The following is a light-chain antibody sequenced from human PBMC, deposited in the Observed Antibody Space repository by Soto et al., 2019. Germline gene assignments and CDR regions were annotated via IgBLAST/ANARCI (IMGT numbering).Light chain of an antibody. CDR3: QQRGNWPVT. Sequence: EIVLTQSPGTLSLSPGERATLSCRASQSVSSTYLGWYQQKPGQAPRLLIYGASSRATGIPDRFSGSGSGTDFTLTISRLEPEDFAVYYCQQRGNWPVTFGGGTKVEI. V-gene: IGKV3D-20*02. CDR1: QSVSSTY. CDR2: GAS. J-gene: IGKJ4*01.